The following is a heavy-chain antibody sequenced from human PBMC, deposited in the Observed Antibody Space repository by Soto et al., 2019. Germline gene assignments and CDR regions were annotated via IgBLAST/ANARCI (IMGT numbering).Heavy chain of an antibody. V-gene: IGHV3-30-3*01. CDR3: TSARGRNIVVAPMDV. J-gene: IGHJ6*02. CDR2: ISYDVSNK. CDR1: GFTFIGYG. Sequence: PLILSWSASGFTFIGYGSRRVLKATGKGLEWVAAISYDVSNKYYADSVKGRFTISRDNAKNSLYLQMNSLRAEDTAVYYCTSARGRNIVVAPMDVWGQGPTVTV. D-gene: IGHD2-21*01.